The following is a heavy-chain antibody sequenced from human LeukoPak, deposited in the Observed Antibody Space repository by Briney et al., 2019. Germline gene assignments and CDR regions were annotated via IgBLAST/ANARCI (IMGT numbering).Heavy chain of an antibody. D-gene: IGHD6-19*01. CDR1: GFTFSSYA. Sequence: GGSLRLSCAASGFTFSSYAMSWVRRAPGKGLEWVSAISGSGGSTYYADSVKGRFTISRDNSKNTLYLQMNSLRAEDTAVYYCAKDGRYSSGSPFHYWGQGTLVTVSS. CDR3: AKDGRYSSGSPFHY. V-gene: IGHV3-23*01. J-gene: IGHJ4*02. CDR2: ISGSGGST.